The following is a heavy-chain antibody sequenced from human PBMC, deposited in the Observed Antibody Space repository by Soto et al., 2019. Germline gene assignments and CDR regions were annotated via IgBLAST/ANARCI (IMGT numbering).Heavy chain of an antibody. Sequence: EVQLVESGGGLVQPGGSLRLSCTASGFTFSSHWMCWVRQAPGKGLEWVATINQGGSEKYYVDSVKGRFTISRDNAKNSLYLQVNSLRVEDTAVYYCARDGVDAGIYFDYWGQGALVTVSS. CDR3: ARDGVDAGIYFDY. J-gene: IGHJ4*02. V-gene: IGHV3-7*01. CDR2: INQGGSEK. D-gene: IGHD2-15*01. CDR1: GFTFSSHW.